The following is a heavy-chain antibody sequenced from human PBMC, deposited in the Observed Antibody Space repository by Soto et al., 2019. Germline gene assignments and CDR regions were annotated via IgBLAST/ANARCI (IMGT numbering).Heavy chain of an antibody. V-gene: IGHV1-69*01. J-gene: IGHJ6*02. D-gene: IGHD3-10*01. CDR1: GDTFSSYI. Sequence: QVQLVQSGAEVKKPGSSVKVSCKAPGDTFSSYIIIWVRQAPGQGLEWMGGIIPIFGTTRYARKFKGRVTITADESTSTAYMELNSLGSEDTAIYYCARSLLSGSYYYYYYGMDVWGQGTKVTVSS. CDR3: ARSLLSGSYYYYYYGMDV. CDR2: IIPIFGTT.